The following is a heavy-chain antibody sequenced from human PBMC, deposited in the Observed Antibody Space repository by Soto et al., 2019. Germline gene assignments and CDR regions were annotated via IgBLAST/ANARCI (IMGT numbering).Heavy chain of an antibody. CDR2: FYYSQST. D-gene: IGHD4-17*01. J-gene: IGHJ4*02. V-gene: IGHV4-39*01. Sequence: SETLSLTCTVSGGSLTSNSYYWGWIRQPPGKGLEWIGSFYYSQSTYFNPSLKSRVTISVETSKNQYSLKLSAVTAADTAVYYCARRSTVTYDYWGQGILVTVS. CDR1: GGSLTSNSYY. CDR3: ARRSTVTYDY.